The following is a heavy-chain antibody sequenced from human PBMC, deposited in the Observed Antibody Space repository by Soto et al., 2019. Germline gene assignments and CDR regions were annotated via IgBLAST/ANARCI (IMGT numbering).Heavy chain of an antibody. D-gene: IGHD6-19*01. CDR1: GYTFTSYG. CDR3: ARSPLFIAVAGMSPTLMDV. Sequence: GASVKVSCKASGYTFTSYGISWVRQAPGQGLEWMGWISAYNGNTNYAQKLQGRVTMTTDTSTSTAYMELRSLRSDDTAVYYCARSPLFIAVAGMSPTLMDVWGQGTTVTVSS. J-gene: IGHJ6*02. CDR2: ISAYNGNT. V-gene: IGHV1-18*01.